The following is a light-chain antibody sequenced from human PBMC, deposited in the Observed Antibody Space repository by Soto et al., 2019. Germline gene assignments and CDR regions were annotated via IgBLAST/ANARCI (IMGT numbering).Light chain of an antibody. CDR2: DAS. CDR1: QSIRSW. J-gene: IGKJ3*01. V-gene: IGKV1-5*01. CDR3: QQHNSYLFT. Sequence: DIQMTQSPSTLSASVGDRVTITCRASQSIRSWLAWYQQKPGKAPKLLIYDASSLESGVPSRFSGSGSGTEFTLTISSLQPDDFATYYCQQHNSYLFTFGPGTKVDIK.